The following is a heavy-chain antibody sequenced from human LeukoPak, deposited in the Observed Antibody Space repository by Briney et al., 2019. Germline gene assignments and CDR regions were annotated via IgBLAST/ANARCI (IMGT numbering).Heavy chain of an antibody. J-gene: IGHJ5*02. CDR2: IYPGDSDT. Sequence: GESLKISCKGSGYSFTNDWIGWVRQMPGKGLEWMGIIYPGDSDTRYSPSFQGQVTISADKSISTAYLQWSSLKASDTAVYYCARPRGGSGSYYESLDPWGQGTLVTVSS. CDR1: GYSFTNDW. D-gene: IGHD3-10*01. V-gene: IGHV5-51*01. CDR3: ARPRGGSGSYYESLDP.